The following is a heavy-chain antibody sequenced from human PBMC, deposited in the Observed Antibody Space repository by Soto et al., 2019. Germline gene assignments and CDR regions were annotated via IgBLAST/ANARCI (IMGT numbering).Heavy chain of an antibody. Sequence: QVQLQESGPGLVKPSQTLSLTCTVSGGSISSGGYYWSWIRQHPGKGLKWSGYIYYSGSTYYNPSLRSRVTISVDTSKNQFSLKLSSVTAADTAVYYCARVRHVAEFDYWGQGTLVTVSS. CDR3: ARVRHVAEFDY. V-gene: IGHV4-31*03. J-gene: IGHJ4*02. CDR2: IYYSGST. CDR1: GGSISSGGYY. D-gene: IGHD3-16*01.